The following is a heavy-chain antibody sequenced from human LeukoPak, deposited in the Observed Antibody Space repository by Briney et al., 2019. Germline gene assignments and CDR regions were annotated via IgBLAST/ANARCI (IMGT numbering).Heavy chain of an antibody. J-gene: IGHJ4*02. CDR2: ITPSSDII. CDR1: GFSFSNYY. Sequence: GGSLRLSCAASGFSFSNYYMIWVRQAPGKGLERISYITPSSDIIHYADSVKGRFAVSRDNAKILLYLQMNSLRVEDTALYYCARVVPGVTGGDYWGRGTLVSVSS. D-gene: IGHD3-3*01. CDR3: ARVVPGVTGGDY. V-gene: IGHV3-48*03.